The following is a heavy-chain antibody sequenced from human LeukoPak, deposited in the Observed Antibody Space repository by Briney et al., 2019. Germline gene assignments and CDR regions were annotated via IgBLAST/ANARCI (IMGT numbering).Heavy chain of an antibody. CDR3: ARHRSGSYYFDY. CDR2: IYYSGST. Sequence: PSETLSLTCTVSGGSISSYYWSWIRQPPGKGLEWIGYIYYSGSTNYNPSLKSRVTISVDTSKNQFSLKLSSVTAADTAVYYCARHRSGSYYFDYWGQGTLVTVSS. V-gene: IGHV4-59*01. D-gene: IGHD1-26*01. J-gene: IGHJ4*02. CDR1: GGSISSYY.